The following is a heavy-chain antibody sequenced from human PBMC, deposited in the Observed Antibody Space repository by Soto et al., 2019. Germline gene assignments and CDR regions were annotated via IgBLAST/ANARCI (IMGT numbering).Heavy chain of an antibody. CDR3: GSPTYGDYVSGMDV. CDR1: GGTFSSYA. J-gene: IGHJ6*02. V-gene: IGHV1-69*12. D-gene: IGHD4-17*01. CDR2: IIPIFGTA. Sequence: QVQLVQSGAEVKKPGSSVKVSCKASGGTFSSYAISWVRQAPGQGLEWMGGIIPIFGTANYAQKFQGRVTXXGXEXXSTAYMELSSLRSEDTAVYYCGSPTYGDYVSGMDVWGQGTTVTVSS.